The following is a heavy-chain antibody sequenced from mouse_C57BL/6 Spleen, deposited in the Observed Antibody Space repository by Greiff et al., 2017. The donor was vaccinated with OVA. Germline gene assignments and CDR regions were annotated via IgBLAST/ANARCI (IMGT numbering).Heavy chain of an antibody. Sequence: EVQLVESGGGLVQPKGSLKLSCAASGFSFNTYAMNWVRQAPGKGLEWVARIRSKSNNYATYYADSVKDRFTISRDDSESMLYLQMNNLKTEDTAMYYCVRQWRDYAMDYWGQGTSVTVSS. V-gene: IGHV10-1*01. CDR3: VRQWRDYAMDY. CDR1: GFSFNTYA. J-gene: IGHJ4*01. CDR2: IRSKSNNYAT.